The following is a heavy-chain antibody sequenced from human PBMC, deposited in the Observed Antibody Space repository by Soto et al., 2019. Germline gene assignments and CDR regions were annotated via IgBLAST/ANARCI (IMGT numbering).Heavy chain of an antibody. D-gene: IGHD2-21*01. J-gene: IGHJ5*02. Sequence: SETLSLTCSVSGFAISRGYYWSWVRQPPGKGLEWIGSIYPSVSSYHNPSLATRLGLSIDASKNQFTLNLTSVTAADTALYFCAREERKGIISWFDPWGQGTPVTVSS. CDR2: IYPSVSS. V-gene: IGHV4-38-2*02. CDR3: AREERKGIISWFDP. CDR1: GFAISRGYY.